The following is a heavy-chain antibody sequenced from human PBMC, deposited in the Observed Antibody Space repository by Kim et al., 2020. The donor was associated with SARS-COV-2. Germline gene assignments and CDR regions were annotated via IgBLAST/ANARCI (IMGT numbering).Heavy chain of an antibody. J-gene: IGHJ4*02. CDR3: ASSRRGSSWC. CDR2: K. V-gene: IGHV3-7*01. Sequence: KYYVGSVKGRFTISRDNAKNSLYLQMNSLRAEDTAVYYCASSRRGSSWCWGQGTLVTVSS. D-gene: IGHD6-13*01.